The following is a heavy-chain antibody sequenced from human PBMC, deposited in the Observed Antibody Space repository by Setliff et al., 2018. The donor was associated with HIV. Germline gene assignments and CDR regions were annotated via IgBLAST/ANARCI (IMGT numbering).Heavy chain of an antibody. CDR2: IHYSGNT. Sequence: SETLSLTCTVSGGSISSSSYFWGWIRQPPGKGLEWIATIHYSGNTYYNPSLKSRVTISVDTSKNQFSLKLTSVTAVDTAVYYCARGLNDYTNPSYMDVWGKGTTVTVSS. J-gene: IGHJ6*03. CDR3: ARGLNDYTNPSYMDV. CDR1: GGSISSSSYF. V-gene: IGHV4-39*07. D-gene: IGHD4-4*01.